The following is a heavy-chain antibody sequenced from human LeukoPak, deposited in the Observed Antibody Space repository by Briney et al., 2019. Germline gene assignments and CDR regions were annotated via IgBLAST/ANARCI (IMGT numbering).Heavy chain of an antibody. Sequence: PSETLSLTCTVSGGSISSYYWSWIRQPPGKGLEWIGYIYYSGSTNYNPSLKSRVTISVDTSKNQFSLKLSSVTAADTAVYYCARTLRSGFFGVVTNWFDPWGQGTLVTVSS. CDR1: GGSISSYY. CDR2: IYYSGST. CDR3: ARTLRSGFFGVVTNWFDP. D-gene: IGHD3-3*01. V-gene: IGHV4-59*01. J-gene: IGHJ5*02.